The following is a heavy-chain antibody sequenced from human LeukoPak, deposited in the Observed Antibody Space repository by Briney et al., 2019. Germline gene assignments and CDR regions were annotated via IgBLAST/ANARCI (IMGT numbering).Heavy chain of an antibody. CDR3: ARSYYDSSGSDFDY. J-gene: IGHJ4*02. V-gene: IGHV1-24*01. D-gene: IGHD3-22*01. CDR2: FDPEDGET. CDR1: GYTLTELS. Sequence: GASVKVSCKVSGYTLTELSMHWVRQAPGKGLEWMGGFDPEDGETIYAQKFQGRVTITRDTSASTAYMELSSLRSEDTAVYYCARSYYDSSGSDFDYWGQGTLVTVSS.